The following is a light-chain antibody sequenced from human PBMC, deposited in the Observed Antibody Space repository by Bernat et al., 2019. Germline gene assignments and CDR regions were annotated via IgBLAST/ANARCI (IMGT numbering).Light chain of an antibody. CDR2: DAS. J-gene: IGLJ3*02. CDR3: CSYAGSFTWV. CDR1: SSDVGGYNY. V-gene: IGLV2-11*01. Sequence: QSALTQPRSVSGSPGQSVTISCTGTSSDVGGYNYVSWYQQHPGKAPKLMIYDASKRPSGVPDRFSGSKSGNTASLTISGLQADDEADYYCCSYAGSFTWVFGGGTWLTVL.